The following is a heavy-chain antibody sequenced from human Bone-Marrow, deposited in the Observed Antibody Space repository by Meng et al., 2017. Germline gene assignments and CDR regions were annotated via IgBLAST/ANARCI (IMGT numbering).Heavy chain of an antibody. CDR1: GYNFPDYY. CDR2: INPKSGDT. CDR3: ARDEDISAAGKLFGDY. D-gene: IGHD6-25*01. J-gene: IGHJ4*02. Sequence: QVQLVQSGAEVKKPGASVKVSCKPSGYNFPDYYIHWVRRAPGQGLEWMGRINPKSGDTHYAQKFQARVTMTGDTSISTAYIELSGLRSDDTAMYYCARDEDISAAGKLFGDYWGQGTLVTVSS. V-gene: IGHV1-2*06.